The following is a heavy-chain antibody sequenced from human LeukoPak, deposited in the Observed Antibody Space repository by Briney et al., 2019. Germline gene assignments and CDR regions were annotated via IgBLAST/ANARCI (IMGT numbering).Heavy chain of an antibody. Sequence: SETLSLTCTVSGGSISSGGYYWSWIRQHPGKGLEWIGCIYYSGSTYYNPSLKSRVTISVDTSKNQFSLKLSSVTAADTAVYYCARGRYPQPGIAVAGTLLDWGQGTLVTVSS. V-gene: IGHV4-31*03. J-gene: IGHJ4*02. D-gene: IGHD6-19*01. CDR3: ARGRYPQPGIAVAGTLLD. CDR1: GGSISSGGYY. CDR2: IYYSGST.